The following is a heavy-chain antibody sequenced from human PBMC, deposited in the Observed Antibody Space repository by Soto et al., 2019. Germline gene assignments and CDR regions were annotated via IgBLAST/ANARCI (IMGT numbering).Heavy chain of an antibody. CDR3: ARGLGYCSGGSCQNLFDY. V-gene: IGHV4-59*01. CDR1: GGSISNYY. J-gene: IGHJ4*02. CDR2: IYYSGST. D-gene: IGHD2-15*01. Sequence: KTSETLSLTCSVSGGSISNYYWSWIRQPPGKGLEWIGHIYYSGSTNYNPSLKSRVTISVDTPKNQFSLKLSSVTAADTAVYYCARGLGYCSGGSCQNLFDYWGQGTLVTVSS.